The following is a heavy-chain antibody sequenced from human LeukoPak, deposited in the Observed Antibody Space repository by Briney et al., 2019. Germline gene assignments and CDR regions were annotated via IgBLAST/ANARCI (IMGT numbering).Heavy chain of an antibody. J-gene: IGHJ4*02. CDR2: ISSSSSTI. D-gene: IGHD6-13*01. CDR3: ARGSSWYDIDY. CDR1: GFTFSSYS. V-gene: IGHV3-48*01. Sequence: PGGSLRLSCAASGFTFSSYSMNWVRQAPGKGLEWVSYISSSSSTIYYADPVKGRFTISRDNAKNSLYLQMNSLRAEDMAVYYCARGSSWYDIDYWGQGTLVTVSS.